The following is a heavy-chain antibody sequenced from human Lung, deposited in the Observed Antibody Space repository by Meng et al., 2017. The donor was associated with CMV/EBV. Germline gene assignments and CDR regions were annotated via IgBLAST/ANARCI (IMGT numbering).Heavy chain of an antibody. CDR3: ARDVSPRSSAYFAIYYFYALDV. J-gene: IGHJ6*02. D-gene: IGHD2-21*01. CDR1: GFTFSSYS. CDR2: ISSSGTYI. Sequence: GESXKISCAASGFTFSSYSMNWVRQAPGKGLEWVSSISSSGTYIYYADSVKGRFTISRANAQNSLYLQMNSLRAEDTAVYYCARDVSPRSSAYFAIYYFYALDVWXQGTTVTVSS. V-gene: IGHV3-21*01.